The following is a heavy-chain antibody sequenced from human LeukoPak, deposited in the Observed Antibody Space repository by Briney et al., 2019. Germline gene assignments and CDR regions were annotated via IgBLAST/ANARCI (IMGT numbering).Heavy chain of an antibody. D-gene: IGHD6-25*01. CDR1: GFTFSSHW. Sequence: GGSPRLSCAASGFTFSSHWMHWVRQAPGEGLVWVSRVNGPGDWTHYADSVRGRFIIPRDNAENTISLQMNNLRAEDTAVYFCAREVFEGQRQSDAFDVWGQGTMVTVSS. CDR2: VNGPGDWT. J-gene: IGHJ3*01. V-gene: IGHV3-74*01. CDR3: AREVFEGQRQSDAFDV.